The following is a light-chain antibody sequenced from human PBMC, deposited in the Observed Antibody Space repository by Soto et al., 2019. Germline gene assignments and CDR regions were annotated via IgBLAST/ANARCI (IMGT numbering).Light chain of an antibody. CDR1: SSDVGGYNY. CDR2: EVS. CDR3: SSYTSSSTWV. V-gene: IGLV2-14*01. Sequence: QSALTQPASVSGSPGQSITISCTGTSSDVGGYNYLSWYQQHPGKAPKLMIYEVSNWPSGVSNRFSGSKSGNTASLTISGLQAEDEADYYCSSYTSSSTWVFGGGTKVTVL. J-gene: IGLJ3*02.